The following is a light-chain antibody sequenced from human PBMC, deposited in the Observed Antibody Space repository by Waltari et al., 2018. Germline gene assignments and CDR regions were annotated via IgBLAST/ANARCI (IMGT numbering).Light chain of an antibody. Sequence: SVLTQPPSASGTPGQKVTISCNGSSSNIGSNSVYWYQQFPGTAPKLLIFKNNRRPSGVPDRFSDSKSGTSASLAINGLRSEDEADYYCAAWDDSLSGLVLGGGTKVTVL. V-gene: IGLV1-47*01. CDR2: KNN. CDR1: SSNIGSNS. J-gene: IGLJ3*02. CDR3: AAWDDSLSGLV.